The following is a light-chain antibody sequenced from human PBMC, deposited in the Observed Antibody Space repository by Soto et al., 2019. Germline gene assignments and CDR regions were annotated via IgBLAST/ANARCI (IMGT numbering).Light chain of an antibody. CDR2: RAS. V-gene: IGKV3-20*01. CDR1: QSASSNY. CDR3: QQYGTRWT. Sequence: EIVLTQSPGTLSLSPGERATLSCRASQSASSNYLAWYQQKPGQAPRLLIYRASTRATGIPDRFSGSGSGTDFTLTISRLEPEDFAVYYCQQYGTRWTFGQGTRVEFK. J-gene: IGKJ1*01.